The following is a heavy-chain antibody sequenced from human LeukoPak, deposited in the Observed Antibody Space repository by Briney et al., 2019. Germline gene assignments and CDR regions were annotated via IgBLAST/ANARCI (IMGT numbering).Heavy chain of an antibody. CDR2: IWYDGSNK. J-gene: IGHJ4*02. D-gene: IGHD3-3*01. V-gene: IGHV3-33*06. CDR1: GFTFSSYG. CDR3: AKEAGITIFGVVISVFDY. Sequence: GGSLRLSCAASGFTFSSYGMHWVRQAPGKGLEWVAVIWYDGSNKYYADSVKGRFTISRDNSKNTLYLQMNSLRAEDTAVYYCAKEAGITIFGVVISVFDYWGQGTLVTVSS.